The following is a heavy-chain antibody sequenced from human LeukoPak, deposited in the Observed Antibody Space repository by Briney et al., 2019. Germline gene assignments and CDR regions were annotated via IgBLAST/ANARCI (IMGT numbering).Heavy chain of an antibody. V-gene: IGHV1-2*02. CDR1: GYTFTGYY. D-gene: IGHD6-19*01. J-gene: IGHJ4*02. CDR2: MNPNTGAT. Sequence: ASVKVSFKPSGYTFTGYYLHWVRQAPGQALEWMGWMNPNTGATVYAQNFQGRVTMSRDTSISTAYMTLSSLRSDDTAVYFCARDRVGSGWPRPFYLEFWGQGTLVSVSS. CDR3: ARDRVGSGWPRPFYLEF.